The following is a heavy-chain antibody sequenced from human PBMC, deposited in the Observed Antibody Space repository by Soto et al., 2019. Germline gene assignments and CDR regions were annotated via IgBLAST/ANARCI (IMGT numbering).Heavy chain of an antibody. CDR3: AREPSDCSSTSCYPPIRAFDI. CDR1: GFTVSSNY. Sequence: EVQLVESGGGLVQPGGSLRLSCAASGFTVSSNYMSWVRQAPGKGLEWVSVIYSGGSTYYADSVKGRFTISRDNSKNTLYLQMNSLRAEDTAVYYCAREPSDCSSTSCYPPIRAFDIWGQGTMVTVSS. J-gene: IGHJ3*02. CDR2: IYSGGST. D-gene: IGHD2-2*01. V-gene: IGHV3-66*01.